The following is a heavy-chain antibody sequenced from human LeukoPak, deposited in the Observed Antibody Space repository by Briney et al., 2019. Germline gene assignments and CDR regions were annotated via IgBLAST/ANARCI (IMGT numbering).Heavy chain of an antibody. CDR1: GGSISSGDYY. CDR2: IYYSGST. J-gene: IGHJ6*03. D-gene: IGHD3-16*02. CDR3: ARESSGRRYYYYMDV. Sequence: PSQTLSLTCTVSGGSISSGDYYWTWIRQPPGKGLEWIGSIYYSGSTYYNPSLKSRVTISVDTSKNQFSLKLSSVTAADTAVYYCARESSGRRYYYYMDVWGKGTTVTVSS. V-gene: IGHV4-30-2*03.